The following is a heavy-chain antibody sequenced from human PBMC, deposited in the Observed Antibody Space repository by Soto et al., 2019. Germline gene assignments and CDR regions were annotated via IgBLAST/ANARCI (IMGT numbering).Heavy chain of an antibody. Sequence: QVQLVESGGGVVQPGRSLRLSCAASGFTFSSYGMHWVRQAPGKGLEWVAVIWYDGSNKYYADSVKGRFTISRDNSKNTLYLQMNSLRAEDTAVYYCARDHGIAADSWWRNAGGYYYGMDVGGQGTTVTVSS. D-gene: IGHD6-13*01. J-gene: IGHJ6*02. CDR2: IWYDGSNK. V-gene: IGHV3-33*01. CDR3: ARDHGIAADSWWRNAGGYYYGMDV. CDR1: GFTFSSYG.